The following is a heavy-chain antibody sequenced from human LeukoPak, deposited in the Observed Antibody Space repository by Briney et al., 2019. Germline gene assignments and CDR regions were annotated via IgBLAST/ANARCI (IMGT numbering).Heavy chain of an antibody. CDR2: IYYSGST. Sequence: SATLSLTCTVSGASISNYYWTWVRQPPGKGLEWLGYIYYSGSTNYNPSLRSRATISVDTSKKQFSLNLSSVAAADTALYYCARVATMVRGSNGMDVWGKGTTVTVSA. V-gene: IGHV4-59*01. D-gene: IGHD3-10*01. CDR3: ARVATMVRGSNGMDV. CDR1: GASISNYY. J-gene: IGHJ6*04.